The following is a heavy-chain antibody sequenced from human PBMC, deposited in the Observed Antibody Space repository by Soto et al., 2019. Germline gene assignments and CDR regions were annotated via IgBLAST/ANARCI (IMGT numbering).Heavy chain of an antibody. D-gene: IGHD2-21*02. CDR3: TKRPMCAGDCWFFDD. Sequence: EVRLLESGGGSEQPGGSLRLSCAASGFNFRTYAMYWVRQAPGKGLEWVSAIDDANSAYYADFVKGRFIISRDNSRNTLYLQMDGLRVEDTAIYFCTKRPMCAGDCWFFDDWGQGILVTVSS. V-gene: IGHV3-23*05. CDR1: GFNFRTYA. J-gene: IGHJ4*02. CDR2: IDDANSA.